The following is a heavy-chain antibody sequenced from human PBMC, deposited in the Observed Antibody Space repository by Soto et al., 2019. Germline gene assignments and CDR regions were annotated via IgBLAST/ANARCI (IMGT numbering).Heavy chain of an antibody. CDR1: GFTFSGYW. D-gene: IGHD3-10*01. V-gene: IGHV3-74*01. J-gene: IGHJ6*03. CDR2: ISSDGSST. Sequence: EVQLEESGGGLVQPGGSLRLSCAASGFTFSGYWMHWVRQAPGKGLVWVSRISSDGSSTTYADSVKGRFTISRANAKNTLYLQMNSLRAEDTAVYYWARHMVFGDYYYYYMDVWGKGTTVTVSS. CDR3: ARHMVFGDYYYYYMDV.